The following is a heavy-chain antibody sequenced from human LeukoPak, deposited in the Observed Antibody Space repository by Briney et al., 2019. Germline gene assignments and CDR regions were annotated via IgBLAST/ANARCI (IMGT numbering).Heavy chain of an antibody. CDR1: GGSINSYY. CDR2: IYTSGST. CDR3: ARGTVTRWLNWFDP. J-gene: IGHJ5*02. V-gene: IGHV4-4*07. D-gene: IGHD4-17*01. Sequence: NPSETLSLTCTVSGGSINSYYWSWIRQPAGKGLEWIGHIYTSGSTNYNPSLKSRVTMSVDTSKNQFSLKLSSVTAADTAIYYCARGTVTRWLNWFDPWGQGTLVTVSS.